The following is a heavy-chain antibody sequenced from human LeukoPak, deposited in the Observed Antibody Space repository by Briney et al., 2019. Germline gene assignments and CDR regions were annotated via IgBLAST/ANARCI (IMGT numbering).Heavy chain of an antibody. J-gene: IGHJ5*02. CDR3: ARAPGEGWFDP. V-gene: IGHV3-7*01. CDR1: GFTFRSYW. D-gene: IGHD4-17*01. Sequence: GGSLRLSCAASGFTFRSYWMSWVRQAPGKGMEWVASIKQDGSEKYYVDSVKGRFTISRDNAKNSLYLQMNSLRAEDTALYYCARAPGEGWFDPWGQGTLVTVSS. CDR2: IKQDGSEK.